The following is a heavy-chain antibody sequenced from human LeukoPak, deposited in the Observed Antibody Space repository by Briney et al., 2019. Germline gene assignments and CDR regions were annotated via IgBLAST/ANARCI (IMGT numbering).Heavy chain of an antibody. J-gene: IGHJ4*02. D-gene: IGHD6-6*01. Sequence: GASVKVSCKASGYTFTGYYMHWVRQAPGQGLEWMGRINPNSGGTNYAQKLQGRVTMTRDTSISTAYMELSRLRSDDTAVYYCARDKQLVRRPGPIDYWGQGTLVTVSS. CDR2: INPNSGGT. CDR1: GYTFTGYY. V-gene: IGHV1-2*06. CDR3: ARDKQLVRRPGPIDY.